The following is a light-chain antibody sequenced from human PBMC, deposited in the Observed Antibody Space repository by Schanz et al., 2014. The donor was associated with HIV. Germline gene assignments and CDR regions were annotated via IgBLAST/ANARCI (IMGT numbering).Light chain of an antibody. V-gene: IGKV1-5*03. CDR3: LQYNDDVYT. CDR2: EAS. J-gene: IGKJ2*01. Sequence: DIQMTQSPSTLSASVGDRVTITCRASHNIDNWLAWYQQKPGKAPNLLISEASILESGVPSRFSGSGSGTEFTLTISSVQPGDFATYYCLQYNDDVYTFGQGTKLEIK. CDR1: HNIDNW.